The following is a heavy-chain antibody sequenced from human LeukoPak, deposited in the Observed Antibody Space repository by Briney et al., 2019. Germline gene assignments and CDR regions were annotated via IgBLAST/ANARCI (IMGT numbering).Heavy chain of an antibody. J-gene: IGHJ4*02. D-gene: IGHD6-13*01. CDR1: GYGFTSYW. CDR3: AKVGPSSSSDY. Sequence: GESLKISCKASGYGFTSYWIAWVRQMPGQGLEWMGVIYPRDSDAKYSPSFQGQVTISADKSINTAYLQWSSLKASDTAMYYCAKVGPSSSSDYWGQGTLVTVSS. CDR2: IYPRDSDA. V-gene: IGHV5-51*01.